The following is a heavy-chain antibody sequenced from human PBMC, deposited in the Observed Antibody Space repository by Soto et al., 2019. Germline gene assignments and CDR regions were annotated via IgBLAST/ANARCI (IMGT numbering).Heavy chain of an antibody. J-gene: IGHJ4*02. CDR1: GDSVSSNLVS. D-gene: IGHD6-19*01. CDR3: ATIAVAGTGPDY. CDR2: TYYRSKWYN. Sequence: SQTLSLTCVISGDSVSSNLVSWSWIRQSPSRGLEWLGRTYYRSKWYNDYAVSVKSRITINPDTSKNQFSLKLSSVTAADTAVYYCATIAVAGTGPDYWGQGTLVTVSS. V-gene: IGHV6-1*01.